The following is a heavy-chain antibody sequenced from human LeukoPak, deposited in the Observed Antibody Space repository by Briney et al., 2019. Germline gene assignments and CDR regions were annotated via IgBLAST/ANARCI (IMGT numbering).Heavy chain of an antibody. D-gene: IGHD3-22*01. CDR2: IYYSGST. CDR1: GGSISSYY. V-gene: IGHV4-59*01. CDR3: ARAEDYYDSSGLDAFDI. Sequence: PSETLSLTCTVSGGSISSYYWSWIRQPPGKGLEWIGYIYYSGSTNYNPSLKSRVTISVDTSKNQFSLKLSSVTAADTAVYYCARAEDYYDSSGLDAFDIWGQGTMVTVSS. J-gene: IGHJ3*02.